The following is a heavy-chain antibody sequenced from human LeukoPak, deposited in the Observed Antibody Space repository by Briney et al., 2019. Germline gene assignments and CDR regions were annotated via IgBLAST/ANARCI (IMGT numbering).Heavy chain of an antibody. CDR1: GYTFTGYY. D-gene: IGHD6-19*01. V-gene: IGHV1-2*02. Sequence: GASVKVSCKASGYTFTGYYMHWVRQAPGQGLEWMGWINPNSGGTNYAQKFQGRVTMTRDTSISTAYMELSRLRSDDTAVYYCARGAVAGPYYFDYWGQGTLVTVSS. CDR3: ARGAVAGPYYFDY. J-gene: IGHJ4*02. CDR2: INPNSGGT.